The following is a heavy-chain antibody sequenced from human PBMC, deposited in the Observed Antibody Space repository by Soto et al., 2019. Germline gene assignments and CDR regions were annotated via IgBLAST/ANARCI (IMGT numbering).Heavy chain of an antibody. V-gene: IGHV1-69*13. CDR1: GGTFSSYA. J-gene: IGHJ6*02. Sequence: ASVKVSCKASGGTFSSYAISWVRQAPGQGLEWMGGIIPIFGTANYAQKFQGRVTITADESTSTAYMELSSLRSEDTAVYYCARRGYSGYDPYGMEVWGQGTTVTVS. CDR2: IIPIFGTA. CDR3: ARRGYSGYDPYGMEV. D-gene: IGHD5-12*01.